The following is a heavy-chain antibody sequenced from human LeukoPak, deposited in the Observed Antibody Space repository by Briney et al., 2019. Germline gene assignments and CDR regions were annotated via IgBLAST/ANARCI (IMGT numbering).Heavy chain of an antibody. CDR1: GFTFTTYA. J-gene: IGHJ4*02. D-gene: IGHD3-10*01. CDR3: AKADRGWGVITKD. V-gene: IGHV3-23*01. Sequence: GGSLRLSCAASGFTFTTYAMSWVRQAPGKELEWVSAIGGSSDFTYYAEYVKGRFTISRDNSKKTLYLQMNSLRAEDTAVYYCAKADRGWGVITKDWGQGTLVTVSS. CDR2: IGGSSDFT.